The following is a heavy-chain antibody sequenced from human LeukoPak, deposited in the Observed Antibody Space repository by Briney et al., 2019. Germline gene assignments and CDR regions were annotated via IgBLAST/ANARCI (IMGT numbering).Heavy chain of an antibody. V-gene: IGHV4-4*07. Sequence: SETLSLTCTVSGGSINNYYWTWIRQPAGKGLEWIGRIYSSGKTNYNPSLKSRVTMSVDTSNNQLSLMMTSVTAADTAVFYCARTPQGDNYFDYWGQGHLVTVSS. CDR1: GGSINNYY. CDR2: IYSSGKT. D-gene: IGHD3-9*01. J-gene: IGHJ4*02. CDR3: ARTPQGDNYFDY.